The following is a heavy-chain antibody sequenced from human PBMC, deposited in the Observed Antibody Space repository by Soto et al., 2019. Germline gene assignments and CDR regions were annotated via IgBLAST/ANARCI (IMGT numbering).Heavy chain of an antibody. V-gene: IGHV4-4*02. J-gene: IGHJ4*02. Sequence: QVQLQESGPGLVKPSGTLSLSCAVSGGSISRSNWWTWVRQHPGKGLEWIGDIYYSGTTNYNPSLKRRVTILLDTSKNQFSLKLNSVTAADTAVYYCARFSVDYNFDSWGQGTLVTVSS. CDR3: ARFSVDYNFDS. CDR1: GGSISRSNW. CDR2: IYYSGTT. D-gene: IGHD1-20*01.